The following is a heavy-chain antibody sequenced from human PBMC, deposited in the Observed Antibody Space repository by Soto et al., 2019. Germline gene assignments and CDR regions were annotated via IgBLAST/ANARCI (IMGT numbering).Heavy chain of an antibody. D-gene: IGHD3-22*01. CDR2: IWYHGSIK. J-gene: IGHJ6*02. V-gene: IGHV3-33*01. Sequence: QVQLVESGGGVVQPGRSLRLSCVASESMFGSYGMYWVRQAPGKGLEWVAVIWYHGSIKHYADSVKGRFTISRDNSKNTLQLQMNSLRAEDTAVYYCARVSSDYYGMDVWGQGTAVIVSS. CDR1: ESMFGSYG. CDR3: ARVSSDYYGMDV.